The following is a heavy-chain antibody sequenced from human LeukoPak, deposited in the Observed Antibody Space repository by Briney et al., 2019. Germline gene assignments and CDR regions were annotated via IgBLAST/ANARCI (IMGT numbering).Heavy chain of an antibody. V-gene: IGHV6-1*01. CDR3: ARTSSGWYVSYYYMDV. Sequence: SQTLSLTCAISGDSVSSNSAAWNWIRQSTSRGLEWLGRTYYRSKWYNDYAVSVKSRITINPDTSKNQFSLQLNSVTPEDMAVYYCARTSSGWYVSYYYMDVWGKGTTVTVSS. CDR1: GDSVSSNSAA. CDR2: TYYRSKWYN. J-gene: IGHJ6*03. D-gene: IGHD6-19*01.